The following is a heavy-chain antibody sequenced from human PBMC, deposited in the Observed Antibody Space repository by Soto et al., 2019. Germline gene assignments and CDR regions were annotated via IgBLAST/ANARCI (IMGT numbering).Heavy chain of an antibody. D-gene: IGHD2-15*01. Sequence: GGSLRLSCAASGFTFSSYAMSWVRQTPGKGLEWVSVISGNGGSTDYADSVKGRFTVSRDNSNNTLYLQMNSLRAEDTAVYYCAKDSVGPYCGGASCYDWFDPWGQGTLVTVSS. CDR3: AKDSVGPYCGGASCYDWFDP. CDR2: ISGNGGST. V-gene: IGHV3-23*01. J-gene: IGHJ5*02. CDR1: GFTFSSYA.